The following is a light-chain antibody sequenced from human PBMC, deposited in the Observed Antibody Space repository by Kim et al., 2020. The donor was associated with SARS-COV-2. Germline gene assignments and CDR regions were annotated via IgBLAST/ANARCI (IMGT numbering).Light chain of an antibody. V-gene: IGKV3-20*01. Sequence: TPGERATLACRASQSVTANKLAWIQQKPGQAPRFLIYRASSRATGIPDRFSGSGSGTDFTLTISRLEPEDFAVYYCQQYFTAPLTVGGGTKLVI. CDR3: QQYFTAPLT. CDR1: QSVTANK. J-gene: IGKJ4*01. CDR2: RAS.